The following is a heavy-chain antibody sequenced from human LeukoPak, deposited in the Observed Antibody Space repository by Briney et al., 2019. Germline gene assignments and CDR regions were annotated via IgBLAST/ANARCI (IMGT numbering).Heavy chain of an antibody. J-gene: IGHJ3*02. Sequence: PGGSLRLSCAASGFSFSTYAMSWVRQAPGKGLVWVSGIRGNAGSTYYADSVEGRFTISRDNSKNTLYLQMNSLRAEDTAVYYCASRSDYYSDAFDIWGQGTMVTVSS. CDR1: GFSFSTYA. CDR2: IRGNAGST. CDR3: ASRSDYYSDAFDI. D-gene: IGHD1-26*01. V-gene: IGHV3-23*01.